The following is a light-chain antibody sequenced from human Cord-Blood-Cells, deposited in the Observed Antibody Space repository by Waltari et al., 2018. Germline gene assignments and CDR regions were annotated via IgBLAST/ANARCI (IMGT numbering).Light chain of an antibody. CDR2: AAS. V-gene: IGKV1-39*01. CDR1: QSISSY. CDR3: QQSYSTPMYT. J-gene: IGKJ2*01. Sequence: DIQMTQSPFSLSASVGDRVTITCRASQSISSYLNWYQQKPGKAPKLLIYAASSLQSRVPSRFSGSGSVTDFTLTISSLQPEDFATYYCQQSYSTPMYTFGQGTKLEIK.